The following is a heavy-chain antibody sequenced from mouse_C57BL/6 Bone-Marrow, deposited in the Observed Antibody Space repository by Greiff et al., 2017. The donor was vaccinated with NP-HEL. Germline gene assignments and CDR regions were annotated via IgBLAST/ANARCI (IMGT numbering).Heavy chain of an antibody. CDR2: INYDGSST. CDR3: ARAQITTVVDYYAMDY. J-gene: IGHJ4*01. Sequence: EVKVVESEGGLVQPGSSMKLSCTASGFTFSDYYMAWVRQVPEKGLEWVANINYDGSSTYYLDSLKSRFIISRDNAKNILYLQMSSLKSEDTATYYCARAQITTVVDYYAMDYWGQGTSVTVSS. V-gene: IGHV5-16*01. CDR1: GFTFSDYY. D-gene: IGHD1-1*01.